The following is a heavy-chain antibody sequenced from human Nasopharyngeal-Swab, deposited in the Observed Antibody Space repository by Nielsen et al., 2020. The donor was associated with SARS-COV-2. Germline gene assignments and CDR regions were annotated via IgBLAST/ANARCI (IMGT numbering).Heavy chain of an antibody. Sequence: GESLKISCAAAGFTFRRYGMHWVREAPGKGLEWVAVISYDGSNKYYADSVKGRFTISRDNAKNSLYLQMNSLRAEDTALYYCAKGIAAAGSRCLDYWGQGTLVTVSS. V-gene: IGHV3-30*18. J-gene: IGHJ4*02. CDR1: GFTFRRYG. CDR2: ISYDGSNK. CDR3: AKGIAAAGSRCLDY. D-gene: IGHD6-13*01.